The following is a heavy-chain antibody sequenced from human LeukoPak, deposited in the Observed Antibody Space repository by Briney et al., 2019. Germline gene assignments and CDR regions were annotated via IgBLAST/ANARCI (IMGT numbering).Heavy chain of an antibody. CDR1: GFTFSSYG. J-gene: IGHJ6*02. Sequence: GRSLRLSCAASGFTFSSYGMHWVRQAPGKGLEWVAVIWYDGSNKYYADSVKGRFTISRDNSKNTLYLQMNSLRAEDTAVYYCARDTSPTSYYYYGMDVWGQGTTVTVSS. V-gene: IGHV3-33*01. D-gene: IGHD5-12*01. CDR3: ARDTSPTSYYYYGMDV. CDR2: IWYDGSNK.